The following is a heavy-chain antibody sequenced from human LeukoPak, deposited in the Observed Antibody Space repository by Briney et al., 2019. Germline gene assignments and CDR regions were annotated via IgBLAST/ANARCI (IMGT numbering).Heavy chain of an antibody. J-gene: IGHJ4*02. CDR2: IYTSGIT. D-gene: IGHD6-19*01. Sequence: KAAETLSLTCTVSGGSISSGSYYWGWIRQPDGKGLEWIVRIYTSGITTYNPSLKSRVTISVDTSKNQFSLKLSSVTAADTAVYYCARKQWVEYYFDIWSQGTLVTVSS. CDR1: GGSISSGSYY. CDR3: ARKQWVEYYFDI. V-gene: IGHV4-61*02.